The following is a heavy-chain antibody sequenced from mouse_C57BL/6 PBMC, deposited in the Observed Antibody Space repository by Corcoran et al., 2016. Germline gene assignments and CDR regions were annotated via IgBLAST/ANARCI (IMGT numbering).Heavy chain of an antibody. Sequence: QIQLVQSGPELKKPGETVKISCKASGYTFTTYGMSWVKQAPGKGLKWMGWINTYSGVPTYADDFKGRFAFSLETSASTAYLQINNLKNEDTATYFCARGGRGDYWGQGTSVTVSS. CDR3: ARGGRGDY. CDR1: GYTFTTYG. CDR2: INTYSGVP. D-gene: IGHD3-3*01. V-gene: IGHV9-3*01. J-gene: IGHJ4*01.